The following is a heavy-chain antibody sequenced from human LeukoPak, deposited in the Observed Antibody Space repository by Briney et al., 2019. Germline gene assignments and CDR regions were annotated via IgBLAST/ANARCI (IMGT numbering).Heavy chain of an antibody. CDR1: GGSISSGGYS. CDR2: IYHSGST. Sequence: PSQTLSLTCAVSGGSISSGGYSWSWIRQPPGKGLEWIGYIYHSGSTYYSPSLKSRVTISVDRSKNQFSLKLSSVTAADTAVYYCAASESSITIFGVAPGYWGQGTLVTVSS. CDR3: AASESSITIFGVAPGY. D-gene: IGHD3-3*01. J-gene: IGHJ4*02. V-gene: IGHV4-30-2*01.